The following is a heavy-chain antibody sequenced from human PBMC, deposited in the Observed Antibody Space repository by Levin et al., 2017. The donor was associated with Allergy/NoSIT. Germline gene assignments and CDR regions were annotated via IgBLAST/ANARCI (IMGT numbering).Heavy chain of an antibody. Sequence: GGSLRLSCKASGGTFSSYAISWVRQAPGQGLEWMGGIIPIFGTANYAQKFQGRVTITADESTSTAYMELSSLRSEDTAVYYCARGPRIRGDAFDIWGQGTMVTVSS. CDR1: GGTFSSYA. J-gene: IGHJ3*02. CDR2: IIPIFGTA. V-gene: IGHV1-69*01. CDR3: ARGPRIRGDAFDI.